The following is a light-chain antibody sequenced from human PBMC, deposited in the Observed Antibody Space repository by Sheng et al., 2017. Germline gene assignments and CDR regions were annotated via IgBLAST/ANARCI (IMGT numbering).Light chain of an antibody. J-gene: IGLJ3*02. CDR1: SGNIGSYY. V-gene: IGLV6-57*01. Sequence: NFILTQPHSVSESPGKTVTISCTRNSGNIGSYYVLWYQQRPGSPPSTVIFDDKQRPSGVPDRFSGSFDHSSNSASLTISGLKAEDEADYYCQSYDGLSWVFGGGTKLTVL. CDR3: QSYDGLSWV. CDR2: DDK.